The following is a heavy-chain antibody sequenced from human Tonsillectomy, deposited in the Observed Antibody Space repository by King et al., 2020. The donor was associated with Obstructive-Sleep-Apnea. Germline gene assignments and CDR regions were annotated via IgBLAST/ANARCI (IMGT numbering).Heavy chain of an antibody. CDR2: IYYSGST. D-gene: IGHD2-21*02. CDR3: ARDPGPQYCGGDCYPDPYYFDF. CDR1: NGSISNSNYY. V-gene: IGHV4-39*07. Sequence: QLQESGPGLVKPSETLSLTCTVSNGSISNSNYYWGWIRQPPGKGLEWIGSIYYSGSTYYNPSLKSRVIISLDTSKNQFSLRLRFVTAADTAVYYCARDPGPQYCGGDCYPDPYYFDFWGQGTLVTVSS. J-gene: IGHJ4*02.